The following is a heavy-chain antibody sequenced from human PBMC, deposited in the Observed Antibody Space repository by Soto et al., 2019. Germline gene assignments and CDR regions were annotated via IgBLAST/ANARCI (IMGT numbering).Heavy chain of an antibody. CDR1: GFTFISSA. CDR2: IVVGSGNT. Sequence: SVKVSCKASGFTFISSAVQWVRQARGQSLEWMGWIVVGSGNTKYAQKFQGRVTITVDTSASTAYMELSSLRSEDTDVFYCARAGYSSGWFHWYFDFWGRGTLVTVSS. CDR3: ARAGYSSGWFHWYFDF. V-gene: IGHV1-58*01. J-gene: IGHJ2*01. D-gene: IGHD6-19*01.